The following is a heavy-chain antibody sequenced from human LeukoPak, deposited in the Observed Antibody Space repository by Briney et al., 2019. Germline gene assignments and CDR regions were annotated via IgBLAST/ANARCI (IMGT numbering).Heavy chain of an antibody. CDR3: ASGDCSGGSCYYWGNDY. CDR1: GGTFSSYA. CDR2: IIPIFGTA. J-gene: IGHJ4*02. Sequence: SVKVSCKASGGTFSSYAISWVRQAPGQGLEWMGGIIPIFGTANYAQKFQGRVTITADESTSTAYMELSSLRSEDTAVYYCASGDCSGGSCYYWGNDYWGQGTLVTVSS. V-gene: IGHV1-69*13. D-gene: IGHD2-15*01.